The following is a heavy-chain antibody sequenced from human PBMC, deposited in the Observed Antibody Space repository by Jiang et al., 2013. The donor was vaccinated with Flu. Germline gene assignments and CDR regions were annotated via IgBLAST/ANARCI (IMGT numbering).Heavy chain of an antibody. Sequence: YAQKFQGRVTITADESTSTAYMELSSLRSEDTAVYYCARTGIAVPKAALLYWYFDLWGRGTLVTVSS. D-gene: IGHD6-19*01. J-gene: IGHJ2*01. CDR3: ARTGIAVPKAALLYWYFDL. V-gene: IGHV1-69*01.